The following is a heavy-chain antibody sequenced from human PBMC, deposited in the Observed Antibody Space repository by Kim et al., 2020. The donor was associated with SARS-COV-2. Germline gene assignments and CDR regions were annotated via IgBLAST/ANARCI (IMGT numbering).Heavy chain of an antibody. CDR2: IASDSGVT. CDR1: GFTFRTYG. D-gene: IGHD2-21*01. V-gene: IGHV3-48*02. Sequence: GGSLRLSCAASGFTFRTYGMDWVRQAPGKGLEWLSYIASDSGVTHYADSVKGRFTISRDNAKNSLYLQMYSLRDEDTAVYYCSSDADGAEDFGYWGQGILVTVSS. CDR3: SSDADGAEDFGY. J-gene: IGHJ4*02.